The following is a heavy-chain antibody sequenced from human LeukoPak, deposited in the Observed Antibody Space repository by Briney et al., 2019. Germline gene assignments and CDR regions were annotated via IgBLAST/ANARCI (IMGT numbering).Heavy chain of an antibody. D-gene: IGHD3-10*01. CDR1: GFTFSSYS. V-gene: IGHV3-21*01. Sequence: SGGSLRLSCAASGFTFSSYSINWVRQAPGKGLEWVSSINSNSRYIYYADSLKGRFTISRDNAKNSLYLQMNSLRADDTVLYYCASMAGTCFDYWGQGTLVTVSS. CDR3: ASMAGTCFDY. CDR2: INSNSRYI. J-gene: IGHJ4*02.